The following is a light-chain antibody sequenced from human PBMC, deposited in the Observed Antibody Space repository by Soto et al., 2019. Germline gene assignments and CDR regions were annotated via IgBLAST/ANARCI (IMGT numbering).Light chain of an antibody. V-gene: IGLV2-23*01. J-gene: IGLJ1*01. CDR1: SSDVGSYNL. CDR3: CSDAGSSTSLYV. Sequence: QSVLTQPASVSGSPGQSITISCTGTSSDVGSYNLVSWYQQHPGKAPKLMIYEGSKRPSGVSNRFSGSKSGNTASLTISGLQAEDEADYYCCSDAGSSTSLYVFGTGTKV. CDR2: EGS.